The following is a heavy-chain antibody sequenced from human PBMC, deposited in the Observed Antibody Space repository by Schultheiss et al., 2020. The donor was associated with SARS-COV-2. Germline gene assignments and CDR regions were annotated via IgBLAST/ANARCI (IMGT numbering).Heavy chain of an antibody. CDR3: ARAPQVPNRPWTIDHFDY. Sequence: SETLSLTCTVSGGSISSGGYYWSWIRQPAGKGLEWIGRIYTSGSTNYNPSLKSRVTISVDTSKNQFSLKLSSVTAADTAVYYCARAPQVPNRPWTIDHFDYWGQGTLVTVSS. J-gene: IGHJ4*02. V-gene: IGHV4-61*02. CDR1: GGSISSGGYY. D-gene: IGHD2-8*01. CDR2: IYTSGST.